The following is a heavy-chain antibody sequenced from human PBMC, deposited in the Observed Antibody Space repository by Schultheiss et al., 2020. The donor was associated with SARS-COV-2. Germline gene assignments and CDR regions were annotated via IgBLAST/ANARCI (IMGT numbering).Heavy chain of an antibody. V-gene: IGHV4-59*13. J-gene: IGHJ3*02. Sequence: SETLSLTCTVSGDPIIGYYWTWIRQPPGKGLEWIGYIYYSGSTNYNPSLKSRVTMSLDTSKFQFSLKVSSVTAADTAMYYCARHDYGNYGAFDIWGRGRVVTVSS. CDR2: IYYSGST. CDR1: GDPIIGYY. D-gene: IGHD4/OR15-4a*01. CDR3: ARHDYGNYGAFDI.